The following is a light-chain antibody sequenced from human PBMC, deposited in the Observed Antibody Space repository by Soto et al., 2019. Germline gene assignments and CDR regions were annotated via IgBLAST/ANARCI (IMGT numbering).Light chain of an antibody. J-gene: IGKJ3*01. CDR1: QSVLYSSNNKNY. Sequence: DIVMTQSPDSLAVSLGERATINCKSSQSVLYSSNNKNYLAWYQQKPGQPPKLLIYWASTRESGVPDRFSGSGSGTDFTLTISSLQPADFATYYCQQSYSTPFTFGPGTKVDIK. CDR3: QQSYSTPFT. CDR2: WAS. V-gene: IGKV4-1*01.